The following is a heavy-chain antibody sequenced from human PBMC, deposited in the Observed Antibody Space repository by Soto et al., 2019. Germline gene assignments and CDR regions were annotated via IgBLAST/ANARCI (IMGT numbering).Heavy chain of an antibody. D-gene: IGHD1-20*01. CDR2: IYYSGST. CDR3: ATHNWNLDP. J-gene: IGHJ1*01. V-gene: IGHV4-39*01. CDR1: GASIRSTTYY. Sequence: QLQLQESGPGLVKPSETLSLTCTVSGASIRSTTYYWGWIRQPPGKGLEWIASIYYSGSTYYNPSLMGRVDISVDMSNNQLSLKLTSVTAADTAVYYCATHNWNLDPWGQGTLVTVSS.